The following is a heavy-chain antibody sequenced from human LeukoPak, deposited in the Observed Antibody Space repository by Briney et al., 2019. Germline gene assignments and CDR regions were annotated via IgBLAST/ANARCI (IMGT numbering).Heavy chain of an antibody. J-gene: IGHJ6*03. V-gene: IGHV3-30*02. CDR1: GFKFSDFG. D-gene: IGHD4-17*01. CDR2: IRYDGNKQ. CDR3: ARENYGADYMDV. Sequence: PGGSLRLSCAVSGFKFSDFGMHWVRQAPGKGLDWVAFIRYDGNKQHYADSGKGRFTISRDNSKNTVYLQMNSLRPEDTAVYYCARENYGADYMDVWGKGTTVTVSS.